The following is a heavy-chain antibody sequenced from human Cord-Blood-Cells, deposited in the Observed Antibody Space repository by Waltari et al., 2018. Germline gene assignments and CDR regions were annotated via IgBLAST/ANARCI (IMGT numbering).Heavy chain of an antibody. J-gene: IGHJ4*02. V-gene: IGHV3-30-3*01. CDR2: ISYDGSNK. CDR3: ARSLGSSVVGLGN. Sequence: QVQLVESGGGVVQPGRSLRLSCAASGFPFCSYAMHRVRQAPGKGLEWVAVISYDGSNKYYADSVKGRFTISRDNSKNTLYLQMNSLRAEDTAVYYCARSLGSSVVGLGNWGQGTLVTVSS. D-gene: IGHD3-10*01. CDR1: GFPFCSYA.